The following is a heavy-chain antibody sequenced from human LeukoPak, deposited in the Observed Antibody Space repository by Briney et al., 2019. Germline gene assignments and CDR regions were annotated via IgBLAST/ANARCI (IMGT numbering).Heavy chain of an antibody. Sequence: PGGSLRLSCAASGFTFSSYAMSWVRQAPGKGLEWVSVIYSGGSTYYADSVKGRFTISSDNSKNTLYLQMNSLRAEDTAVYYCARVSYYGSGSYYDYWGQGTLVTVSS. CDR3: ARVSYYGSGSYYDY. V-gene: IGHV3-66*01. J-gene: IGHJ4*02. CDR2: IYSGGST. D-gene: IGHD3-10*01. CDR1: GFTFSSYA.